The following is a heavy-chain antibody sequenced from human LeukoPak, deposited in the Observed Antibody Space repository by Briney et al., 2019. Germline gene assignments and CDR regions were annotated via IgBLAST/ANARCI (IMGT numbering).Heavy chain of an antibody. V-gene: IGHV1-18*01. CDR2: ISAYNGNT. J-gene: IGHJ6*02. D-gene: IGHD3-3*01. CDR1: GYTFTSYG. Sequence: ASVNVSCKASGYTFTSYGISWVRQAPGQGLEWVGWISAYNGNTNYAQKLQGRVTMTTDTSTSTAYMELRSLRSDDTAVYYCVFGESYYGMDVWGQGTTVTVSS. CDR3: VFGESYYGMDV.